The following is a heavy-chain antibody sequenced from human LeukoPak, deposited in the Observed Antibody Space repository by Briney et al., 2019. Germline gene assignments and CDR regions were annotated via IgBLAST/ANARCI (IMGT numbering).Heavy chain of an antibody. CDR2: IYYSGST. Sequence: SETLSLTCAVYGGSFSGYYWSWIRQPPGKGLEWIGYIYYSGSTNYNPSLKSRVTISVDTSKNQFSLKLSSVTAADTAVYYCARLTDIAAAGTGAFDIWGQGTMVTVSS. J-gene: IGHJ3*02. CDR1: GGSFSGYY. V-gene: IGHV4-59*01. CDR3: ARLTDIAAAGTGAFDI. D-gene: IGHD6-13*01.